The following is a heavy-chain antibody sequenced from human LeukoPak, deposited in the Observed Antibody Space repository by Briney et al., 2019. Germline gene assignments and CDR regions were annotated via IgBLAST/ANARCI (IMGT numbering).Heavy chain of an antibody. CDR3: ARGGGSPRY. CDR2: IKQDGSER. Sequence: GGSLRLSCAASGFAFSDYWMSWVRQAPGKGLEWVANIKQDGSERYYVDSVKGRFTISRDKAKNSLYLQMNSLRAEDTAVYYCARGGGSPRYWGQGTLVTVSS. D-gene: IGHD1-26*01. CDR1: GFAFSDYW. V-gene: IGHV3-7*01. J-gene: IGHJ4*02.